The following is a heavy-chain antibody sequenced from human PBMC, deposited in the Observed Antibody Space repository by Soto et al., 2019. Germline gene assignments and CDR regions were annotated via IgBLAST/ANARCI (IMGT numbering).Heavy chain of an antibody. V-gene: IGHV3-23*01. CDR1: GFSFSNFA. CDR3: AKELLAAVTDTKGVYYYSSGMDV. J-gene: IGHJ6*04. Sequence: EVQLLESGGGLVQPWGSLKLSCAASGFSFSNFAVTWVRQAPGKGLELVSTISGSGNSRYYADSVKGRFTVSRDNSKDRLYVQMNGLRAEATAVYYCAKELLAAVTDTKGVYYYSSGMDVWGNGTTVTVSS. CDR2: ISGSGNSR. D-gene: IGHD6-19*01.